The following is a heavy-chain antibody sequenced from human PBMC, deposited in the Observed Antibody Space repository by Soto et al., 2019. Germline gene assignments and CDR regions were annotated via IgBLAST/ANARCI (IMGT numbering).Heavy chain of an antibody. J-gene: IGHJ3*02. CDR1: GGTFSSYA. D-gene: IGHD5-12*01. CDR3: ARDSVEMATMVDAFEI. Sequence: QVQLVQSGAEVKKPGSSVKVSCKASGGTFSSYAISWVRQAPVQGLEWMGGIIPIFGTANYAQNFQGRVTITADESTSTAYMELSSLISEDTAVYYCARDSVEMATMVDAFEIWGQGTMVTVSS. V-gene: IGHV1-69*01. CDR2: IIPIFGTA.